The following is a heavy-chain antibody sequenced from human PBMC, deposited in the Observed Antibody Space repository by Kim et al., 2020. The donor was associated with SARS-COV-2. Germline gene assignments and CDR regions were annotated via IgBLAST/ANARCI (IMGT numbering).Heavy chain of an antibody. D-gene: IGHD6-13*01. V-gene: IGHV4-39*01. CDR3: ARLNSSSWEDYYYYGMDV. Sequence: KSRVTISVDTTKNQFSLKLSSVTATDTAVYYCARLNSSSWEDYYYYGMDVWGQGTTVTVSS. J-gene: IGHJ6*02.